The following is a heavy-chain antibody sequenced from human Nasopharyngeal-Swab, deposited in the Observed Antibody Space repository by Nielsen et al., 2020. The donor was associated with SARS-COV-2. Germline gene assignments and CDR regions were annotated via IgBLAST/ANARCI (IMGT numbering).Heavy chain of an antibody. CDR3: ARVALTGTTEDY. D-gene: IGHD1-7*01. CDR2: ISSGSGNI. V-gene: IGHV3-48*01. J-gene: IGHJ4*02. CDR1: GFTFSSNS. Sequence: GGSLRLSCAASGFTFSSNSMNWVRQAPGKGLEWVSYISSGSGNIHYADSVEGRFTISRDNAKNSLYLQLNSLRADDTAVYYCARVALTGTTEDYWSQGTLVTVSS.